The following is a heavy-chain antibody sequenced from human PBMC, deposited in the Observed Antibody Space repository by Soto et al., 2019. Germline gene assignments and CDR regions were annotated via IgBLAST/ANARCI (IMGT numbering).Heavy chain of an antibody. CDR1: GFTFSSYG. D-gene: IGHD5-12*01. Sequence: VGSLRLSCAASGFTFSSYGMHWVRQAPGKGLEWVAVIWYDGSNKYYADSVKGRFTISRDNSKNTLYLQMNSLRAEDTAVYYCAREPPGGYQESYFDYWGQGTLVTVSS. CDR2: IWYDGSNK. CDR3: AREPPGGYQESYFDY. J-gene: IGHJ4*02. V-gene: IGHV3-33*01.